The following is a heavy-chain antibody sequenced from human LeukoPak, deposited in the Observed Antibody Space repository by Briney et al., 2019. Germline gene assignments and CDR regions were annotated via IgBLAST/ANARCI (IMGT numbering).Heavy chain of an antibody. V-gene: IGHV4-4*07. CDR3: ARHRHYYDSSVYYGGFDY. CDR2: INTSGST. CDR1: GGSISSYY. D-gene: IGHD3-22*01. Sequence: PSETLSLTCTISGGSISSYYWTWLRQPAGTRLEFIGRINTSGSTNYNSSLETRVTVSMDTSKKQFFLKVNSVTTADTAVYYCARHRHYYDSSVYYGGFDYWGQGALVTVSS. J-gene: IGHJ4*02.